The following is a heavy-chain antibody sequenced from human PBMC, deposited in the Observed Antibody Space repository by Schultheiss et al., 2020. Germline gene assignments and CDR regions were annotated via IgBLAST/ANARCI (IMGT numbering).Heavy chain of an antibody. Sequence: SQTLSLTCTVSGGSISSGGYYWSWIRQHPGKGLEWIGYIYYSGSTYYNPSLKSRVTISVDTSKNQFSLKLSSVTAADTAVYYCARELAAAGYYYMDVWGKGTTVNVSS. D-gene: IGHD6-13*01. J-gene: IGHJ6*03. CDR2: IYYSGST. V-gene: IGHV4-31*03. CDR1: GGSISSGGYY. CDR3: ARELAAAGYYYMDV.